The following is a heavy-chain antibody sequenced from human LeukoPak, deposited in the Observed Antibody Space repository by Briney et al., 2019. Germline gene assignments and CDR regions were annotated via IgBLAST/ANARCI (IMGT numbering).Heavy chain of an antibody. V-gene: IGHV3-33*01. CDR2: IWYDGSNK. Sequence: GGSLRLSCAASGFTFSSYGMHWVRQAPGKGLEWVAVIWYDGSNKYYADSVKGRFTISRDNSKNTLYLQMNSLRAEDTAVYYCARDRAPYSSGWYPFYWGQGTLVTVSS. J-gene: IGHJ4*02. CDR3: ARDRAPYSSGWYPFY. CDR1: GFTFSSYG. D-gene: IGHD6-19*01.